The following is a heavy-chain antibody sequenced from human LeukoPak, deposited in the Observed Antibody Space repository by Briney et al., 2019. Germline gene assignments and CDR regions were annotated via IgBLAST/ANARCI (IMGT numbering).Heavy chain of an antibody. CDR3: ARDSRVVLRYFDWLSAGYYFDY. D-gene: IGHD3-9*01. V-gene: IGHV4-34*01. J-gene: IGHJ4*02. CDR1: GGSFSGYY. CDR2: INHSGST. Sequence: PSETLSLTCAVYGGSFSGYYWSWIRQPPGKGLDWIGEINHSGSTNYNPSLKTRVTISVYMSKKQFSLKMSSVTASVTAVYYCARDSRVVLRYFDWLSAGYYFDYWGQGTLVTVSS.